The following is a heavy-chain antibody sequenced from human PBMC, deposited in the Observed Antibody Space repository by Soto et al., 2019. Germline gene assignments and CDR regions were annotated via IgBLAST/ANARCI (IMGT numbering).Heavy chain of an antibody. Sequence: EVQLLESGGGLVQPGGSLRLSCATSGFTFSRYAMSWVRQAPGPGLEWVSGISGSGGRTYSADSVKGRFTSSSDNYKNTLYLQMSSRGAEDTAVYYGAKEVQWYGDVVSTYVDYGGQGTLVTVSS. D-gene: IGHD3-10*01. V-gene: IGHV3-23*01. J-gene: IGHJ4*02. CDR2: ISGSGGRT. CDR3: AKEVQWYGDVVSTYVDY. CDR1: GFTFSRYA.